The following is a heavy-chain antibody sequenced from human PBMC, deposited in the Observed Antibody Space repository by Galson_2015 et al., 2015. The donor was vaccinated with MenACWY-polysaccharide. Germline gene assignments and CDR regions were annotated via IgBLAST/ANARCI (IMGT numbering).Heavy chain of an antibody. J-gene: IGHJ6*03. CDR2: MNPNSGNT. CDR1: GYTFGSRD. V-gene: IGHV1-8*01. Sequence: SVKVSCKASGYTFGSRDINWVRQATGQGLEWMGWMNPNSGNTGYAQKFKGRVTMTRNTSITKAYMELSSLRSEDTAVYYCARGSHYSYYYMDVWGKGTTVIVSS. CDR3: ARGSHYSYYYMDV.